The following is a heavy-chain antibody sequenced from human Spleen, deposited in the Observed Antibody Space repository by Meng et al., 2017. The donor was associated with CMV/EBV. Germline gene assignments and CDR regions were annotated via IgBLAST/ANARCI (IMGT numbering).Heavy chain of an antibody. CDR2: IYYTGST. CDR3: ARAGGYTSPLGY. V-gene: IGHV4-59*01. CDR1: GGSISSYY. Sequence: SETLSLTCTVSGGSISSYYWSWIRQPPGKGLEWIGYIYYTGSTNYNPSLKSRVTISVDTFKNQFSLKLSSVTAADTAVYYCARAGGYTSPLGYWGQGTLVTVSS. D-gene: IGHD5-12*01. J-gene: IGHJ4*02.